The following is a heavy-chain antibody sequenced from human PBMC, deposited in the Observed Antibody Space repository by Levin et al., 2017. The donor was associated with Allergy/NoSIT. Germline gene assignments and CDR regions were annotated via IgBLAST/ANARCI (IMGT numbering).Heavy chain of an antibody. CDR1: GYSFTSYW. D-gene: IGHD3-3*01. V-gene: IGHV5-51*01. CDR3: ARLSGYYPNYYGMDV. CDR2: IYPGDSDT. J-gene: IGHJ6*02. Sequence: ASVKVSCKGSGYSFTSYWIGWVRQMPGKGLEWMGIIYPGDSDTRYSPSFQGQVTISADKSISTAYLQWSSLKASDTAMYYCARLSGYYPNYYGMDVWGQGTTVTVSS.